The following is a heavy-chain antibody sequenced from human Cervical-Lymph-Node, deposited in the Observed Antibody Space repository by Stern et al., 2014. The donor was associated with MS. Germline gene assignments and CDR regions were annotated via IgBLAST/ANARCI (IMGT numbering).Heavy chain of an antibody. D-gene: IGHD2-15*01. CDR1: GFTFSSYG. Sequence: VQLVESGGGVVQPGRSLRLSCAASGFTFSSYGMYWVRQAPGKGLEWVGVIWYDGSHKFCADSVKGRFTISRDNSKNTLYLQMNSLRAEDTAVYYCARDGYCSGGSCYSYFDSWGQGTLVTVSS. CDR2: IWYDGSHK. CDR3: ARDGYCSGGSCYSYFDS. J-gene: IGHJ4*02. V-gene: IGHV3-33*01.